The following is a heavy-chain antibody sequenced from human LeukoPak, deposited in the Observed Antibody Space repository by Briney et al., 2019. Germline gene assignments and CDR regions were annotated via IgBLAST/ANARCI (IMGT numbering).Heavy chain of an antibody. V-gene: IGHV1-46*01. J-gene: IGHJ4*02. CDR2: INPSGGST. D-gene: IGHD1-26*01. CDR1: GCTFTSYY. Sequence: ASVKVSCKASGCTFTSYYMHWVRQAPGQGLEWMGIINPSGGSTSYAQKFQGRVTMTRDTSTSTVYMELSSLRSEDTAVYYCARDAVGATRDYWGQGTLVTVSS. CDR3: ARDAVGATRDY.